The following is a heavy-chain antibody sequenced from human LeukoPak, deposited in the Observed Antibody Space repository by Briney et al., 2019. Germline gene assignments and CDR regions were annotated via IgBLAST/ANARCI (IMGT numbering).Heavy chain of an antibody. CDR2: ISGSGGST. J-gene: IGHJ3*02. D-gene: IGHD5-12*01. V-gene: IGHV3-23*01. CDR3: AKDSVPWLRPEENAFDI. Sequence: GGSLRLSCAASGFTYSSYAMSWVRQAPGNGLEWVSAISGSGGSTYYADSVKGRFTISRDNSKNTLYLQMNSLRAEDTAVYYCAKDSVPWLRPEENAFDIWGQGTMVTVSS. CDR1: GFTYSSYA.